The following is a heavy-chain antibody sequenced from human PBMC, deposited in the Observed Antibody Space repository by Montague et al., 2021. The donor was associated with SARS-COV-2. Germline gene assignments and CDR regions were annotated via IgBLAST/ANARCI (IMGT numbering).Heavy chain of an antibody. D-gene: IGHD3-3*01. CDR2: INHRGSS. CDR1: GGSFSDYY. Sequence: SETLSLTCAVYGGSFSDYYWTWIRQSPGKGLEWIGEINHRGSSNYNPSLKSRISMSVDTSKNQISLKLTSVTAADTATYYCARGQVTIFAVLIMLAAAGAIDMWGQETKVTVSS. J-gene: IGHJ3*02. V-gene: IGHV4-34*01. CDR3: ARGQVTIFAVLIMLAAAGAIDM.